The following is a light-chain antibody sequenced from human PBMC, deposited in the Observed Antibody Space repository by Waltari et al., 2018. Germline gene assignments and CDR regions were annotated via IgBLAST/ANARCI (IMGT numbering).Light chain of an antibody. V-gene: IGKV3-15*01. J-gene: IGKJ4*01. CDR1: QSISSN. CDR2: GAS. Sequence: EFVLTQSPATMSVSPGERATLSCRASQSISSNLAWYQQKPGQAPRLLIYGASTRATGIPARFSGSGPGTEFTLTISSLQSEDFAVYFCQQYNYWPPFFGGGTKVEIK. CDR3: QQYNYWPPF.